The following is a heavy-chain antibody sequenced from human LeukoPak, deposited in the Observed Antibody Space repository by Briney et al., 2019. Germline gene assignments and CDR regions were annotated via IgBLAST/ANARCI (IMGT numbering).Heavy chain of an antibody. V-gene: IGHV3-74*01. J-gene: IGHJ4*02. D-gene: IGHD3-22*01. Sequence: GGSLRLSCAASGFTFSSYWMHWVRQAPGKGLVCVSRINSDGSSTSYADSVKGRFTISRDNAKNTLYLQMNSLRAEDTAVYYCARELTMIPGHWGQGTLVTVSS. CDR1: GFTFSSYW. CDR2: INSDGSST. CDR3: ARELTMIPGH.